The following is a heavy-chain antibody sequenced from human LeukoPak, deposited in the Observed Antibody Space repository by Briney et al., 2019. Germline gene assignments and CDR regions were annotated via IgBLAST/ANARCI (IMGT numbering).Heavy chain of an antibody. V-gene: IGHV4-59*08. J-gene: IGHJ5*02. D-gene: IGHD2-2*01. CDR2: IYYTGNT. CDR1: GGSLSSYY. CDR3: ARHARGYCTTTSCYEFDP. Sequence: PSETQSLTCTVSGGSLSSYYWSWIRQPPGKGLDWIGYIYYTGNTNYNPSLKSRATISLDSSKSQLSLKLSSVTAADTAVYYCARHARGYCTTTSCYEFDPWGQGILVTVSP.